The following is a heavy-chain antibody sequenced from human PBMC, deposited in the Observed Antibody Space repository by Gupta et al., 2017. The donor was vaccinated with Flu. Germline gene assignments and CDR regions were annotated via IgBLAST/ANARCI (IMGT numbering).Heavy chain of an antibody. V-gene: IGHV2-26*01. Sequence: PGKALEWLAHIFSNDEKSYSTSLKSRLTISKDTSKSQVVLTMTNMDPVDTATYYCARNRVDFWSGYTYYFDYWGQGTLVTVSS. D-gene: IGHD3-3*01. CDR2: IFSNDEK. J-gene: IGHJ4*02. CDR3: ARNRVDFWSGYTYYFDY.